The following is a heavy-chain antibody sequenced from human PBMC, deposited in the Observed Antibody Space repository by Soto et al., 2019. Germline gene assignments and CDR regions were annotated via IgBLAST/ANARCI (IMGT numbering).Heavy chain of an antibody. CDR1: GFTFSRHW. V-gene: IGHV3-7*01. CDR3: ARDGGQLEDFFDY. J-gene: IGHJ4*02. CDR2: INEDGSDK. D-gene: IGHD6-6*01. Sequence: PGGSLRLSCAASGFTFSRHWMSWLRQAPGKGLEWVANINEDGSDKYYVDSVKGRLTISRDNAKNSLYLQISSLRVEDTAVYYCARDGGQLEDFFDYWGQGTTVTVSS.